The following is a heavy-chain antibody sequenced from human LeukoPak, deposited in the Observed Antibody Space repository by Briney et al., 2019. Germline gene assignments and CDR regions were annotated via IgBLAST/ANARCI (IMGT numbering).Heavy chain of an antibody. CDR1: GFTKSSND. Sequence: GGSLTLPCAASGFTKSSNDRKWLRQAPGKGLEWVSYISSSGTPIYYSDSVKGRFTISRDSAKNSLYLQMNSLRAEDTAVYYCVREATAVDYWGQGTLVTVSS. D-gene: IGHD6-13*01. J-gene: IGHJ4*02. CDR2: ISSSGTPI. V-gene: IGHV3-48*03. CDR3: VREATAVDY.